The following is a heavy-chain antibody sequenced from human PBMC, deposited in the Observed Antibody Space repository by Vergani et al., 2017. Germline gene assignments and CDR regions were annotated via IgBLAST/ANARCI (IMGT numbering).Heavy chain of an antibody. Sequence: EVQLVESGGGVVQPGGSLRLSCAASGFTFDDYAMHWVRQAPGKGLEWVSLISGDGGSTYYADSVKGRVTISRDNSKNSLYLQMNSLRTEDTALYYCAKDRGGSYYINFDYWGQGTLVTVSS. CDR2: ISGDGGST. V-gene: IGHV3-43*02. CDR1: GFTFDDYA. D-gene: IGHD1-26*01. CDR3: AKDRGGSYYINFDY. J-gene: IGHJ4*02.